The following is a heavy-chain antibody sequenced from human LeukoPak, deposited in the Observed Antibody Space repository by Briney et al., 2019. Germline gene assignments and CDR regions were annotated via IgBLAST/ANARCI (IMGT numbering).Heavy chain of an antibody. CDR2: IYHSGTT. D-gene: IGHD6-19*01. J-gene: IGHJ4*02. CDR1: GDSISSKW. Sequence: SETLSLTCAVSGDSISSKWWSWVRQPPGKGLEWIGEIYHSGTTNYNPSLKSRVTISVDKSKNQFSLNLSSVTAADTAVYYCARVPAVAGTEFEYYFDYWGQGTLVTVSS. CDR3: ARVPAVAGTEFEYYFDY. V-gene: IGHV4-4*02.